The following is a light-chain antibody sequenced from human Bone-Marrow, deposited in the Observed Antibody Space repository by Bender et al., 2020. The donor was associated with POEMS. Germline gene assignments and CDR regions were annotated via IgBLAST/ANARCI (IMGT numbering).Light chain of an antibody. Sequence: SYALTQPPSVSVAPGKTATITCGGVNIEKHTVQWYQQKPGQAPALVIFYDTDRPSGIPERFSGSNSGNTATLTISRAEGGDEAEYYCQLWDSSSDLVVFGGGTKLTVL. CDR1: NIEKHT. CDR3: QLWDSSSDLVV. CDR2: YDT. V-gene: IGLV3-21*04. J-gene: IGLJ2*01.